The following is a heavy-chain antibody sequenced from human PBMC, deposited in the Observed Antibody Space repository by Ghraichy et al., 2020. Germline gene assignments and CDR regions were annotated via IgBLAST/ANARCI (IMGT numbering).Heavy chain of an antibody. CDR1: GYTLTELS. Sequence: ASVKVSCKVSGYTLTELSMHWVRQAPGKGLEWMGGFDPEDGETIYAQKFQGRVTMTEDTSTDTAYMELSSLRSEDTAVYYCATAWGPAGNWNPNFDYWGQGTLVTVSS. D-gene: IGHD1-1*01. J-gene: IGHJ4*02. V-gene: IGHV1-24*01. CDR3: ATAWGPAGNWNPNFDY. CDR2: FDPEDGET.